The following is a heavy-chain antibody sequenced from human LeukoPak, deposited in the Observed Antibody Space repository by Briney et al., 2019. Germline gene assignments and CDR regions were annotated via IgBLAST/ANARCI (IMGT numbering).Heavy chain of an antibody. Sequence: QTLSLTSALSGDSVSRNSAAWNWIRHSPSRGLEWLGRTYYRFKGYNDYAASVKSRITLNPDTSKNQFSLKLKSVTPEDTAVYSCARGDCSGGSCYSDGYFDYWGQGTLVTVSS. CDR3: ARGDCSGGSCYSDGYFDY. D-gene: IGHD2-15*01. CDR1: GDSVSRNSAA. J-gene: IGHJ4*02. CDR2: TYYRFKGYN. V-gene: IGHV6-1*01.